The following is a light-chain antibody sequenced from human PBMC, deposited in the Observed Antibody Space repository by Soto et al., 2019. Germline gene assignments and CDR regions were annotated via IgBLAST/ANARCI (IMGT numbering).Light chain of an antibody. CDR2: KAS. J-gene: IGKJ1*01. Sequence: DIQMTQSPSTLSGSVGDRVTITCRASQTISSWLAWYQQKPGKAPKLLIYKASTLKSGVPSRFSGSGSGTEFTLTISSLQPDDFATYYCQKYNGAPRTFGQGTKVHIK. CDR1: QTISSW. V-gene: IGKV1-5*03. CDR3: QKYNGAPRT.